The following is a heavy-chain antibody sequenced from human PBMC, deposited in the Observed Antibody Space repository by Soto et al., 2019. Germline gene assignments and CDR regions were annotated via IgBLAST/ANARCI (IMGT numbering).Heavy chain of an antibody. CDR1: GYSFTSYW. D-gene: IGHD4-17*01. CDR3: ARQSHDYGDYVYHFDY. J-gene: IGHJ4*02. CDR2: IYPGDSDT. V-gene: IGHV5-51*01. Sequence: GESLKISCKGSGYSFTSYWIGWVRQMPGKGLEWMGIIYPGDSDTRYSPSFQGQVTISADKSISTAYLQGSSLKASDTAIYYCARQSHDYGDYVYHFDYWGQGTLVTVSS.